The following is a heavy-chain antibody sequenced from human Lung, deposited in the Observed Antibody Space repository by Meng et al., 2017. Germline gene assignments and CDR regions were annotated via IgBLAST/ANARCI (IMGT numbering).Heavy chain of an antibody. CDR3: ARGPTTMAHDFDY. CDR2: INHSGST. D-gene: IGHD4-11*01. V-gene: IGHV4-34*01. J-gene: IGHJ4*02. Sequence: LWGAGVLTPSAPLPPPCVVSCRSFSDYYWSWILQPPGKGLEWIGEINHSGSTNYNPSLESRATISVDTSQNNLSLKLSSVTAADSAVYYCARGPTTMAHDFDYWGQGTLVTVSS. CDR1: CRSFSDYY.